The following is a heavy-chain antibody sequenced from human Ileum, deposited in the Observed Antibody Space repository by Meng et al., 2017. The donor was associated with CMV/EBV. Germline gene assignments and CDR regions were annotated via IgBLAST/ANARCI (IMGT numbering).Heavy chain of an antibody. Sequence: SETLSLTCTVSGDSIRRHYWSWIRQPPGKGLEWMGYVYHSWAATYSSSLRSRLSISVDTSKNQVSLYLRSVTAADTALYFCARGIGHASNNSHDYWGQGTLVTVSS. D-gene: IGHD1-1*01. CDR2: VYHSWAA. V-gene: IGHV4-59*11. CDR3: ARGIGHASNNSHDY. J-gene: IGHJ4*02. CDR1: GDSIRRHY.